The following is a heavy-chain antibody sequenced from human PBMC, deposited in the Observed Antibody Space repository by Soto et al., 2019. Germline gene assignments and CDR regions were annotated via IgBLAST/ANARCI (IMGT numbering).Heavy chain of an antibody. J-gene: IGHJ6*02. CDR3: ARILAAAGTWYYYYGMDV. D-gene: IGHD6-13*01. CDR2: IIPIFGTA. CDR1: GGTFSSYA. Sequence: AVKVSCKACGGTFSSYAISWVRQAPGQGLEWMGGIIPIFGTANYAQKFQGRVTITADESTSTAYMELSSLRSEDTAVYYCARILAAAGTWYYYYGMDVWGQGTTVTVS. V-gene: IGHV1-69*13.